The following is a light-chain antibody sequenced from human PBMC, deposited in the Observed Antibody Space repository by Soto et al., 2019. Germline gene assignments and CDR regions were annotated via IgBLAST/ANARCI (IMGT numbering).Light chain of an antibody. CDR3: QHYSKWPYA. CDR1: QSVSSN. V-gene: IGKV3-15*01. Sequence: IVMTQSPATPSVSPGERATLSCRASQSVSSNLAWYQQKPGQAPRLLIYGASTRATGIPARFSGSGSGTEFTLSIGSLQSEDFAVYYCQHYSKWPYAFGQGTKVDIK. J-gene: IGKJ2*01. CDR2: GAS.